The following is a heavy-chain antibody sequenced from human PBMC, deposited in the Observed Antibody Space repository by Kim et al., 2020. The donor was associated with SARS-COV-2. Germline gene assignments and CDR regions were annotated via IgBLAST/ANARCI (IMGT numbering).Heavy chain of an antibody. CDR3: ARGDYGGNSIDY. Sequence: ASVKVSCKASGDTFTSYYMHWVRQAPGQGLEWMGIINPSGGSTSYAQKFQGRVTITRDTSTSTVYMELSSLRSEDTAVYYCARGDYGGNSIDYWGQGTLVTVSS. J-gene: IGHJ4*02. D-gene: IGHD4-17*01. V-gene: IGHV1-46*01. CDR2: INPSGGST. CDR1: GDTFTSYY.